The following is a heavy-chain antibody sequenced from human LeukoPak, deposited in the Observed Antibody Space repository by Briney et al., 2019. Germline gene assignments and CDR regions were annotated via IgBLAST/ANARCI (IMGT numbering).Heavy chain of an antibody. Sequence: SVKVSCKASGGTFNSYAISWVRQAPGQGLEWMGRIIPILGIANYAQKFQGRVTITADKSMSTAYMELSSLRSEDTAVYYCARDYYDSSGPLGAFDIWGQGTMVTVSS. CDR3: ARDYYDSSGPLGAFDI. CDR1: GGTFNSYA. CDR2: IIPILGIA. D-gene: IGHD3-22*01. V-gene: IGHV1-69*04. J-gene: IGHJ3*02.